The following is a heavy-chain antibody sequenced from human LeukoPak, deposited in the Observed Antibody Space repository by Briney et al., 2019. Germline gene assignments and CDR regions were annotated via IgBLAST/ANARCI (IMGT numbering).Heavy chain of an antibody. J-gene: IGHJ4*02. D-gene: IGHD5-18*01. Sequence: ASVKVSCKASGYTFTSYDINWVRQATGQGLEWMGWMNPNSGNTGYAQKFQGRVTMTRNTSISTAYMELSSLRSEDTAVYHCVTFRRGYSYGYGYFDYWGQGTLVTVSS. CDR3: VTFRRGYSYGYGYFDY. CDR1: GYTFTSYD. CDR2: MNPNSGNT. V-gene: IGHV1-8*01.